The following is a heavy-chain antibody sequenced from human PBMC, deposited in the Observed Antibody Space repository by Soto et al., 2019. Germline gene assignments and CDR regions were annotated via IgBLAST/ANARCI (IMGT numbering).Heavy chain of an antibody. V-gene: IGHV3-23*01. J-gene: IGHJ4*02. CDR3: AKDQWELLH. D-gene: IGHD1-26*01. Sequence: EVQLLESGGVSVQPGGSLRLSCAASGFTFSTSAMSWVRQTPGKGLEWVSSISSSDDSTYYADSVKGRFTISRDSSKNTLYLQMNSLRAEDTAVYYCAKDQWELLHWGQGTLVTVSS. CDR1: GFTFSTSA. CDR2: ISSSDDST.